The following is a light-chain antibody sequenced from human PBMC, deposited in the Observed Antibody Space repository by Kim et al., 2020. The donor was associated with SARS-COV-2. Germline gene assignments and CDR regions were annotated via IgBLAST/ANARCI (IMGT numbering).Light chain of an antibody. CDR1: GCSIDENY. J-gene: IGLJ2*01. Sequence: GETVTISCTRSGCSIDENYVQWYQQRPGGVPTTVIYEDDQRPSGVSDRFSGSIDNSSNSASLTISGLKTEDEADYYCQSYNRSSVVFGGGTKVTVL. V-gene: IGLV6-57*03. CDR2: EDD. CDR3: QSYNRSSVV.